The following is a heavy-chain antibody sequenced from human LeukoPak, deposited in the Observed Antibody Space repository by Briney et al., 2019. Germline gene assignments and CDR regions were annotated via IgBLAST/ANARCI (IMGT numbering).Heavy chain of an antibody. J-gene: IGHJ6*03. V-gene: IGHV3-48*01. CDR1: GFTFSSYS. D-gene: IGHD3-9*01. Sequence: PGGSLRLSCAASGFTFSSYSMNWVRQAPGKGLEWVSSISSSSSTIYYADSVKGRFTISRDNAKNSLYLQMNSLRAEDTAVYYCARSPLLRYFDWLSDSLYYYYMDVWGKGTTVTVSS. CDR2: ISSSSSTI. CDR3: ARSPLLRYFDWLSDSLYYYYMDV.